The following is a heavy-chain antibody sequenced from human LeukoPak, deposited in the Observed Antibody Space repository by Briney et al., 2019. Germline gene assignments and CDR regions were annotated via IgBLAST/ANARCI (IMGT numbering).Heavy chain of an antibody. CDR1: GGSISSGSYY. CDR3: AREGITIFGAVTPYFDY. D-gene: IGHD3-3*01. J-gene: IGHJ4*02. CDR2: IYTSGST. Sequence: SETLSLTCTVSGGSISSGSYYWSWIRQPAGKGLEWIGRIYTSGSTNYNPSLKSRVTISVDTSKNQFSLKLSSVTAADTAVYYCAREGITIFGAVTPYFDYWGQGTLVTVSS. V-gene: IGHV4-61*02.